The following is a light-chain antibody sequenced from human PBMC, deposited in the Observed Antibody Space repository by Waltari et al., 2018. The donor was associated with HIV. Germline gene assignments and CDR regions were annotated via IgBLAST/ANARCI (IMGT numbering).Light chain of an antibody. Sequence: DIQMTQSPSTLSASVGDGVIITCRASQSIGSWLAWYQEAPGKAPKLLIYQASTLQSGVPSRFSGSGSGTEFTLTINSLQPDDFATYYCQQYDSYSWTFGQGTKVDIK. CDR2: QAS. CDR3: QQYDSYSWT. V-gene: IGKV1-5*03. J-gene: IGKJ1*01. CDR1: QSIGSW.